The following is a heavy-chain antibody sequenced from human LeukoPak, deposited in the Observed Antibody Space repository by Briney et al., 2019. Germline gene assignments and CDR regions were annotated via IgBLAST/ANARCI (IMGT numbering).Heavy chain of an antibody. J-gene: IGHJ3*02. CDR3: TRFRKPSTEYSSSSEAFDI. CDR2: IKQDGSEK. CDR1: GFTFSSYW. D-gene: IGHD6-6*01. V-gene: IGHV3-7*01. Sequence: GGSLRLSCAASGFTFSSYWMSWVRQAPGKGLEWVANIKQDGSEKYYVDSVKGRFTISRDNAKNSLNLQMNSLRAEDTAVYYCTRFRKPSTEYSSSSEAFDIWGQGTMVTVSS.